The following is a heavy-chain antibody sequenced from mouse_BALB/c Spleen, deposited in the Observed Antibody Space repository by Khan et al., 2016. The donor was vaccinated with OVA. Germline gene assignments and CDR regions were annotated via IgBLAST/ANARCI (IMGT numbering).Heavy chain of an antibody. CDR3: ARNYDYDEGSAY. V-gene: IGHV2-2*02. CDR1: GFSLTSYG. Sequence: QVQLKQSGPGLVQPSQSLSITCTVSGFSLTSYGVHWVRQSPGKGLEWLGVLWSVGITDYNAAFISRLNISKDNSKSQAFFKMKSLQANDTAIYYWARNYDYDEGSAYWVQGTLVTGSA. CDR2: LWSVGIT. D-gene: IGHD2-4*01. J-gene: IGHJ3*01.